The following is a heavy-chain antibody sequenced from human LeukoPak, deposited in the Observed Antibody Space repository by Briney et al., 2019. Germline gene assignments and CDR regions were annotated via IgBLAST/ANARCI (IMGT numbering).Heavy chain of an antibody. D-gene: IGHD1-26*01. V-gene: IGHV3-33*01. CDR2: IWYDGSNK. J-gene: IGHJ4*02. CDR3: ARDPRYSGSSYYFDY. Sequence: GGSLRLSCAASGFTFSSYGMPWVRQAPGKGLEWVAVIWYDGSNKYYADSVKGRFTISRDNSKNTLYLQMNSLRAEDTAVYYCARDPRYSGSSYYFDYWGQGTLVTVSS. CDR1: GFTFSSYG.